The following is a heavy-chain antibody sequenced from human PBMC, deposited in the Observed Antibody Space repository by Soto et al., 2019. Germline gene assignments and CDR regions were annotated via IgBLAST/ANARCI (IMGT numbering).Heavy chain of an antibody. V-gene: IGHV3-30-3*01. CDR2: ISYDGSNK. Sequence: GSLRLCCAASGFTVSSYAMHWVRQAPGKGLEWVAVISYDGSNKYYGDSMKGRFTISRDNAKNSLYLEMNSLRAEDTAVYYCARESEGLTSNFDYWGQGTLVTVSS. J-gene: IGHJ4*02. CDR1: GFTVSSYA. CDR3: ARESEGLTSNFDY.